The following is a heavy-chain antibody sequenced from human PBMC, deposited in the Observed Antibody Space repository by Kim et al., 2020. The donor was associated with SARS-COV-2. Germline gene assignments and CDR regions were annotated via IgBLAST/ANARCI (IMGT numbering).Heavy chain of an antibody. Sequence: YYADSVKGRFTISRDNSKNTLYLQMNSLRAEDTAVYYCAKRGIMTSCYTYWGQGTLVTVSS. J-gene: IGHJ4*02. CDR3: AKRGIMTSCYTY. V-gene: IGHV3-23*01. D-gene: IGHD2-2*02.